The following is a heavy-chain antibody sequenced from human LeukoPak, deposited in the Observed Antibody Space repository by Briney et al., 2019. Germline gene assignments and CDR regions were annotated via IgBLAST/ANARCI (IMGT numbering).Heavy chain of an antibody. Sequence: GGSLRLSCAASGFTFSSYAMHWVRQAPGKGLEWVAVISYDGSNKYYADSVKGRFTISRDNSKNTLYLQMDSLRAEDTAVYYCARNLRLYSSSWYVGYWGQGTLVTVSS. V-gene: IGHV3-30-3*01. CDR3: ARNLRLYSSSWYVGY. J-gene: IGHJ4*02. CDR1: GFTFSSYA. D-gene: IGHD6-13*01. CDR2: ISYDGSNK.